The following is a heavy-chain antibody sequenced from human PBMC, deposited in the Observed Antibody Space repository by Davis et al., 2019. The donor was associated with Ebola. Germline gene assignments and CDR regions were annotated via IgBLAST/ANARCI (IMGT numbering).Heavy chain of an antibody. CDR3: ATLRGAYCGGDCYSGPWD. CDR2: ISAYNGNT. D-gene: IGHD2-21*02. V-gene: IGHV1-18*01. J-gene: IGHJ4*02. CDR1: GYTFTSYG. Sequence: ASVKVSCKASGYTFTSYGISWVRQAPGQGLEWMGWISAYNGNTNYAQKLQGRVTMTTDTSTSTAYMELRSLRSDDTAVYYCATLRGAYCGGDCYSGPWDWGQGTLVTVSS.